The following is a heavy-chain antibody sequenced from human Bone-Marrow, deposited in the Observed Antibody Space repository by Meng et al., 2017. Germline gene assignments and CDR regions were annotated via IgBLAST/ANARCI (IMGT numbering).Heavy chain of an antibody. CDR1: GFSFSSYG. J-gene: IGHJ3*02. D-gene: IGHD3-22*01. Sequence: AGSLSLSCAVSGFSFSSYGMHWVRQAPGKGLEWVAVIWYDGSNKYYADSVKGRFTISRDNSKNTLYLQMNSLRAEDTAVYYCAGGEYDSSGYTDHAFDIWGQGTMVTVSS. V-gene: IGHV3-33*01. CDR3: AGGEYDSSGYTDHAFDI. CDR2: IWYDGSNK.